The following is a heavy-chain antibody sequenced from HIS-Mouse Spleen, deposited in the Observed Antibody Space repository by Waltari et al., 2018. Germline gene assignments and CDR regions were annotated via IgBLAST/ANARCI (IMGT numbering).Heavy chain of an antibody. CDR3: AHSLTGDAFDI. D-gene: IGHD7-27*01. CDR1: GFSLTTRGLG. CDR2: IYWDDDK. V-gene: IGHV2-5*02. Sequence: QITLKESGPTLVKPTQTLTLTCTFSGFSLTTRGLGVGWIRQPPGKALEWLALIYWDDDKRYSPSLKSRLTITKDTSKNQVVLTMTNMDPVDTATYYCAHSLTGDAFDIWGQGTMVTVSS. J-gene: IGHJ3*02.